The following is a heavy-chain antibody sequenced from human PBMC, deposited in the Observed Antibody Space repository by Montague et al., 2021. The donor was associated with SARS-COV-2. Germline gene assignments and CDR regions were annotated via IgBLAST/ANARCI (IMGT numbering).Heavy chain of an antibody. CDR1: GFTFSSYS. J-gene: IGHJ4*02. CDR2: TSGSSSYI. D-gene: IGHD1-26*01. Sequence: SLRLSCAASGFTFSSYSMNWVRQAPGKGLEWVSSTSGSSSYIYYADSVKGRFTISRDNAKNSLYLQMNSLRAEDTAVYYCARDRGGSYPLDYWGQGTLVTVSS. V-gene: IGHV3-21*01. CDR3: ARDRGGSYPLDY.